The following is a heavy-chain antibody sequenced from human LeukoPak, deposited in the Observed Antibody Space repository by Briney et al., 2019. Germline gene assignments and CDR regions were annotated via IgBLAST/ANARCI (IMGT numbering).Heavy chain of an antibody. CDR2: IYPGDSNT. CDR1: GYRFISYW. CDR3: ARLVSRGGLTDY. Sequence: GESLNISCKGSGYRFISYWIGWVRQMPRKGVDGMGIIYPGDSNTSSSPSFQGQVTISADKSISTAYLQWRRLKASDTAMYYCARLVSRGGLTDYWGQGTLVTVSS. V-gene: IGHV5-51*01. D-gene: IGHD4-23*01. J-gene: IGHJ4*02.